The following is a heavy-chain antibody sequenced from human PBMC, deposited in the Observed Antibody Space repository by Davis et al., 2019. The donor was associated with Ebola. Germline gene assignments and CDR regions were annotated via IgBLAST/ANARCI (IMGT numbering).Heavy chain of an antibody. Sequence: AASVKVSCKASEGALSNSALSWLRQAPGQGLEWMGWISAYNGNTNYAQKLQGRVTMTTDTSTSTAYMELRSLRSDDTAVYYCARGLQLGIVVVVAAAPFDYWGQGTLVTVSS. D-gene: IGHD2-15*01. J-gene: IGHJ4*02. V-gene: IGHV1-18*01. CDR1: EGALSNSA. CDR3: ARGLQLGIVVVVAAAPFDY. CDR2: ISAYNGNT.